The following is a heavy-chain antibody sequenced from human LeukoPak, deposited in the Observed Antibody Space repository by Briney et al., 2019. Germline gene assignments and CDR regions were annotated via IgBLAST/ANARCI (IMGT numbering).Heavy chain of an antibody. V-gene: IGHV2-70*11. CDR3: AREEGSNWYFDY. CDR2: IDWDDDK. J-gene: IGHJ4*02. CDR1: GFPLSTSEMC. Sequence: SGPTLVNPTQTLTLTCTFSGFPLSTSEMCVSWIRQPPGKALEWLARIDWDDDKYYSTSLKTRLTISKDTSKNQVVLTMTNMDPVDTATYYCAREEGSNWYFDYWGQGTLVTVSS. D-gene: IGHD6-13*01.